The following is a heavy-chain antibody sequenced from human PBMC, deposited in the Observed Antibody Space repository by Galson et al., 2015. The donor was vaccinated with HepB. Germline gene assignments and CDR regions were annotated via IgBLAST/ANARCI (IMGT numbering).Heavy chain of an antibody. CDR2: ISSDGNYK. CDR1: GFTFSSCA. CDR3: GRGHTSSPPIDKKIDY. J-gene: IGHJ4*02. D-gene: IGHD6-19*01. V-gene: IGHV3-30*04. Sequence: SLRLSCAASGFTFSSCAMHWVRQAPGKGLEWVAIISSDGNYKYYADSVKGRFTISRDNSKNTLDLQMNSLRVEDTAFYYCGRGHTSSPPIDKKIDYWGQGTLVTVS.